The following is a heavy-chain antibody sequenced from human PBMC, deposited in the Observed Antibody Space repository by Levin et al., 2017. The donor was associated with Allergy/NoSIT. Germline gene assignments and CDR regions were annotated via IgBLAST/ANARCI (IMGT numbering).Heavy chain of an antibody. J-gene: IGHJ4*02. CDR2: INAGNGNT. CDR3: ARGVGAVAGNYFDY. Sequence: ASVKVSCKASGYTFTSYAMHWVRQAPGQRLEWMGWINAGNGNTKYSQKFQGRVTITRDTSASTAYMELSSLRSEDTAVYYCARGVGAVAGNYFDYWGQGTLVTVSS. D-gene: IGHD6-19*01. CDR1: GYTFTSYA. V-gene: IGHV1-3*01.